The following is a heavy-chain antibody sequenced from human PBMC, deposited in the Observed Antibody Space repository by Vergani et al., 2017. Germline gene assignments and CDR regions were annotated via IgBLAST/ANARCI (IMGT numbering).Heavy chain of an antibody. CDR2: IYSTGST. D-gene: IGHD3-10*01. Sequence: QVQLEESGPGLVKPSETLSLTCTVSGGSFNTYYWSWIRQSPGKGLEWIGYIYSTGSTNYNPSLNSRVTISVDTSKNQFSLKLSSVTAADTAVYYCARGGYYYGSGSYWTYYYYGMDVWGQGTTVTVSS. V-gene: IGHV4-59*12. CDR3: ARGGYYYGSGSYWTYYYYGMDV. J-gene: IGHJ6*02. CDR1: GGSFNTYY.